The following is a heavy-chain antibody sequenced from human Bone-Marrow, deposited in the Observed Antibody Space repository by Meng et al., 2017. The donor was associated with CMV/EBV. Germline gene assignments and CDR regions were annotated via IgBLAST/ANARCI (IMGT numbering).Heavy chain of an antibody. D-gene: IGHD2-2*01. J-gene: IGHJ4*02. V-gene: IGHV3-7*01. CDR1: GFTFSSYW. Sequence: GESLKISCAASGFTFSSYWMSWVRQAPGKGLEWVANIKQDGSEKYYVDSVKGRFTISRDNAKNSLYLQMNSLRAEDTAVYYCARETFYCSSTSCYPDYWVQGTLVTVPS. CDR3: ARETFYCSSTSCYPDY. CDR2: IKQDGSEK.